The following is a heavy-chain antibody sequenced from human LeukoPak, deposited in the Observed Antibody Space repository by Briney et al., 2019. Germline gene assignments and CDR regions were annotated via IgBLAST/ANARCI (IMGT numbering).Heavy chain of an antibody. D-gene: IGHD6-19*01. CDR3: AGSSGWWAHDY. Sequence: PGGSLRLSCAASGLTFTNYGMTWVRQAPGKGLAGVSSISGSGSDTYYADSVKGRFTISRDNSKNTLYVQMVSLRAEDTAIYYCAGSSGWWAHDYWGQGTLVTVCS. V-gene: IGHV3-23*01. J-gene: IGHJ4*02. CDR2: ISGSGSDT. CDR1: GLTFTNYG.